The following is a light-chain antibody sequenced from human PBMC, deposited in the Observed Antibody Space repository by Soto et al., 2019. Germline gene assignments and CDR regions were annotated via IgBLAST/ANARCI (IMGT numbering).Light chain of an antibody. J-gene: IGKJ2*01. V-gene: IGKV1-39*01. Sequence: DIHMTQAPSSLSASVGDSVTITCRASQTINKNLNWYHQKPGQAPNLLIYSVSDFQSGVPSRFSGSGSGTEFTLTISGLQPEDFATYYCQQSFSTPYTFGQGTDLQI. CDR1: QTINKN. CDR3: QQSFSTPYT. CDR2: SVS.